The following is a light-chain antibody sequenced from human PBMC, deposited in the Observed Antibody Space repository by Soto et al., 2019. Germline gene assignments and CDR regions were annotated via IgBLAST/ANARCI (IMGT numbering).Light chain of an antibody. V-gene: IGLV2-8*01. J-gene: IGLJ3*02. CDR2: EVT. CDR3: SSYAGINNLM. Sequence: QSALTQPPSASGSPGQSVTISCTGTSSDVGGYNYVSWYQQHPDKAPKLMIYEVTKRPSGVPDRFSGSKSGNTASLTVSGLHAEDEADYYCSSYAGINNLMFGGGTKLTVL. CDR1: SSDVGGYNY.